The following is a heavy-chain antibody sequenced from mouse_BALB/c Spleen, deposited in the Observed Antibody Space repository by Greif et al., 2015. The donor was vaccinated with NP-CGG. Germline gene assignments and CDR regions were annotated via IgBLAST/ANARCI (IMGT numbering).Heavy chain of an antibody. CDR3: ARHPSTMITTGHAMDY. Sequence: DVKLVESGGDLVKPGGSLKLSCAASGFTFSSYGMSWVRQTPDKRLEWVATISSGGSYTYYPDSVKGRFTISRDNAKNTLYLQMSSLKSEDTAMYYCARHPSTMITTGHAMDYWGQGTSVTVSS. D-gene: IGHD2-4*01. V-gene: IGHV5-6*02. CDR2: ISSGGSYT. CDR1: GFTFSSYG. J-gene: IGHJ4*01.